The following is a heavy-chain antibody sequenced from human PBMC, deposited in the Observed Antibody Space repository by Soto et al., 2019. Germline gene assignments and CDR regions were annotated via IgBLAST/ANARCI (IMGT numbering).Heavy chain of an antibody. CDR3: ARGVDFEGFSPYGMDV. CDR2: IYYSGTT. CDR1: GGSINTGDYY. D-gene: IGHD3-3*01. Sequence: SETLSLTCTVCGGSINTGDYYWTWIRQPRGKGLEWIGYIYYSGTTYYNPSLKSRVSLSLDTSKNHFSLRLTSVTAADTAVYYCARGVDFEGFSPYGMDVWGQGTTVTVSS. J-gene: IGHJ6*02. V-gene: IGHV4-30-4*01.